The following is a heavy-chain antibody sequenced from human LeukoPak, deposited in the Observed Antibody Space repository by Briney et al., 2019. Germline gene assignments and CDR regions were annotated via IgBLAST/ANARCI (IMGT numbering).Heavy chain of an antibody. J-gene: IGHJ4*02. CDR2: IFHSGST. V-gene: IGHV4-59*08. CDR1: GDSISGYY. D-gene: IGHD4-17*01. Sequence: SETLSLTCTVSGDSISGYYWSWVRQPPGKELEWIGYIFHSGSTKYNPSLESRVTISIDTSKNQFSLRLSSVTAADTAVYYCARLATYGDFSDWGQGTLVTVSS. CDR3: ARLATYGDFSD.